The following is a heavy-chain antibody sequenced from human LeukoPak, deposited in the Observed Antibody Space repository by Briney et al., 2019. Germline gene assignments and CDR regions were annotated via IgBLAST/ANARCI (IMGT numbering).Heavy chain of an antibody. V-gene: IGHV1-46*01. CDR2: ISPSGGIT. Sequence: ASVKVSCKASGYTFTSYYMNWVRQAPGQGLEWMGIISPSGGITTYAQRFQGRVTMTRDTSTSTVYMELNSLRSEDTAVYYCARSPGLHWYFDLWGRGTLVTVSS. J-gene: IGHJ2*01. CDR3: ARSPGLHWYFDL. CDR1: GYTFTSYY.